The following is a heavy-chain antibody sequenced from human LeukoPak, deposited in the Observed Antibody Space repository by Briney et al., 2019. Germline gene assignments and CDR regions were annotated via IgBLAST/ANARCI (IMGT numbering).Heavy chain of an antibody. D-gene: IGHD1-7*01. CDR2: IKQDESEK. Sequence: GGSLRLSCAASGFTCRGFLMSWVRQTPGKGLEWVANIKQDESEKYYADAVKGRFTISRDNTKNSLSLQMNSLTAEDTAVYYCARAGSNWNYVYWGQGTLVTVSS. CDR1: GFTCRGFL. V-gene: IGHV3-7*01. J-gene: IGHJ4*02. CDR3: ARAGSNWNYVY.